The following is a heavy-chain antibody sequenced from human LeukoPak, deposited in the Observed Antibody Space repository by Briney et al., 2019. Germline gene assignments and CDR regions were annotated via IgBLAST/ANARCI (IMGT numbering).Heavy chain of an antibody. D-gene: IGHD3-10*01. CDR1: GYTFTGYY. CDR3: ARAGMVRGVIITLFDY. Sequence: ASVKVSCKASGYTFTGYYMHWVRQAPGQGLEWMGRINPNSGGTNYAQKFQGRVTMTRDTSISTAYMELSRLRSDDTAVYYCARAGMVRGVIITLFDYWGQGTLSPSPQ. J-gene: IGHJ4*02. V-gene: IGHV1-2*06. CDR2: INPNSGGT.